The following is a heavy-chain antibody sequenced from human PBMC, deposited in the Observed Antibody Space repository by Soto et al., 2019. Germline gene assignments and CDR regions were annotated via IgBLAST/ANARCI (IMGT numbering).Heavy chain of an antibody. D-gene: IGHD2-2*01. Sequence: SETLSLTCTVSGGSISSGGYYWSWIRQHPGKGLEWIGYIYYSGSTYYNPSLKSRVTISVDTSKNQFSLKLSSVTAADTAVYYCATISSSRYCSSTSCNPRGWYYYYYMDVWGKGTTVTVSS. CDR1: GGSISSGGYY. V-gene: IGHV4-31*03. CDR2: IYYSGST. J-gene: IGHJ6*03. CDR3: ATISSSRYCSSTSCNPRGWYYYYYMDV.